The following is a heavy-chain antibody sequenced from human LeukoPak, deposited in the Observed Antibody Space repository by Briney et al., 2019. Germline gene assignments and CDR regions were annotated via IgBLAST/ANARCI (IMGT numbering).Heavy chain of an antibody. V-gene: IGHV4-59*01. CDR1: GGSISSYY. Sequence: SETLSLTCTVSGGSISSYYGSWLRQPPGKGLEWLGYIYYSGSTNYNPSLKSRVTISLDTSKNQFSLKLSSVTAADTAVYYCARFTRYSYGYGFDYWGQGTLVTVFS. CDR2: IYYSGST. CDR3: ARFTRYSYGYGFDY. J-gene: IGHJ4*02. D-gene: IGHD5-18*01.